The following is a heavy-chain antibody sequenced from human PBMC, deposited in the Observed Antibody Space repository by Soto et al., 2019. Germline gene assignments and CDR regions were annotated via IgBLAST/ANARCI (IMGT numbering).Heavy chain of an antibody. V-gene: IGHV4-39*01. CDR1: GGSISSSSYY. D-gene: IGHD3-10*01. Sequence: QLQLQESGPGLVKPSETLSLTCTVSGGSISSSSYYWGWIRQPPGKGLEWIGSIYYSGSTYYNPSLTGLFTLSVDTPKNQFSLKLSSVTAANTALYYWARSFYGSGSYYPYWFDPWCQASLVTVSS. J-gene: IGHJ5*02. CDR3: ARSFYGSGSYYPYWFDP. CDR2: IYYSGST.